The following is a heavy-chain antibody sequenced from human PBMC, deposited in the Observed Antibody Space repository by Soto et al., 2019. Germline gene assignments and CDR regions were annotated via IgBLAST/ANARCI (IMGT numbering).Heavy chain of an antibody. J-gene: IGHJ5*02. D-gene: IGHD3-3*01. CDR2: INAGNGNT. Sequence: ASVKVSCKASGYTFTSYAMHWVRQAPGQRLAWMGWINAGNGNTKYSQKFQGRVTITRDTSASTAYMELSSLRSEDTAVYYCARSPPPYDFWSGYYPNWFDPWGQGTLVTVSS. CDR3: ARSPPPYDFWSGYYPNWFDP. V-gene: IGHV1-3*01. CDR1: GYTFTSYA.